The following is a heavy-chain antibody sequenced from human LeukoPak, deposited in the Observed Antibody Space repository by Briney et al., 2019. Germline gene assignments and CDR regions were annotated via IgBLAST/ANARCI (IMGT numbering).Heavy chain of an antibody. Sequence: PSETLSLTCTVSGGSISSYYWSWIRQPAGKGLEWIGRIYTSGSTNYNPSLKSRVTMSVDTSKNQFSLKLSSVTAADTAVYYCARDRGYCSGGSCGFNWFDPWGQGTLVTVSS. D-gene: IGHD2-15*01. V-gene: IGHV4-4*07. CDR2: IYTSGST. CDR1: GGSISSYY. J-gene: IGHJ5*02. CDR3: ARDRGYCSGGSCGFNWFDP.